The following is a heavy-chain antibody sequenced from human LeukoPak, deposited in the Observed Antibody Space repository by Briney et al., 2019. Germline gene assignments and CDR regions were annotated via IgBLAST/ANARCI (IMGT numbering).Heavy chain of an antibody. Sequence: GGSLRLSCAASGFTFSTYTMSWVRQTPGKGLEWVSAISGSGDNTYYADSVKGRFTISRDNSKKTLDLQMHGLRAEDTAVYYCAKDFFIGYKTPYDFWGQGTLVTVSS. CDR3: AKDFFIGYKTPYDF. V-gene: IGHV3-23*01. CDR1: GFTFSTYT. D-gene: IGHD3-9*01. J-gene: IGHJ4*02. CDR2: ISGSGDNT.